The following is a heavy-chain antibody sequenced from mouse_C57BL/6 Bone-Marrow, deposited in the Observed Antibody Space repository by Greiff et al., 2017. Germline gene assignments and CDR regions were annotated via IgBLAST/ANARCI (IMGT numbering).Heavy chain of an antibody. Sequence: EVKVIGSGGGLVKPGGSLKLSCAASGFTFSDYGMHWVRQAPEKGLEWVAYISSGSSTIYYADTVKGRFTISRDNAKNTLFLQMTSLRSEDTAMYYCARSYPAWFAYWGQGTLVTVSA. J-gene: IGHJ3*01. CDR2: ISSGSSTI. CDR3: ARSYPAWFAY. CDR1: GFTFSDYG. V-gene: IGHV5-17*01.